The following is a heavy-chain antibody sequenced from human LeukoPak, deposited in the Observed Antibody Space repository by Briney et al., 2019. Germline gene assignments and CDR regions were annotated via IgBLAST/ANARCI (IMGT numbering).Heavy chain of an antibody. J-gene: IGHJ4*02. CDR3: AKTYYDFWSGLYYFDY. CDR2: SGSGGST. V-gene: IGHV3-23*01. Sequence: SGSGGSTYYADSVKGRFTISRDNSKNTLYLQMNSLRAEDTAVYYCAKTYYDFWSGLYYFDYWGQGTLVTVSS. D-gene: IGHD3-3*01.